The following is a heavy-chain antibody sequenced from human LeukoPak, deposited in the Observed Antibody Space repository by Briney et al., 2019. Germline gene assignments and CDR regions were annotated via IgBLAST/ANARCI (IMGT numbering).Heavy chain of an antibody. Sequence: GGSLRLSCAASEFTFTSYELNWVRQAPGKGLEWVPYISSSGNTISYADSVKGRFTISRDNAKNSLYLQVISLRAEDTAVYYCARGPSIAARYDAFDIWGRGTMVTVSS. CDR3: ARGPSIAARYDAFDI. CDR1: EFTFTSYE. J-gene: IGHJ3*02. V-gene: IGHV3-48*03. D-gene: IGHD6-6*01. CDR2: ISSSGNTI.